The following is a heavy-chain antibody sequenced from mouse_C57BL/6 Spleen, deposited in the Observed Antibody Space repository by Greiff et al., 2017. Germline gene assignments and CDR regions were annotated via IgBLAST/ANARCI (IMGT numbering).Heavy chain of an antibody. CDR3: ATHITSIVALDY. D-gene: IGHD1-1*01. CDR1: GFSLTSYG. J-gene: IGHJ2*01. V-gene: IGHV2-5*01. Sequence: QVQLQQSGPGLVQPSQSLSITCTVSGFSLTSYGVHWVRQSPGKGLEWLGVLGRGGSTDSNAAFMSRLSITKDNSKSQVFFKMNSLQADDTAIYYCATHITSIVALDYWGQGTTLTVSS. CDR2: LGRGGST.